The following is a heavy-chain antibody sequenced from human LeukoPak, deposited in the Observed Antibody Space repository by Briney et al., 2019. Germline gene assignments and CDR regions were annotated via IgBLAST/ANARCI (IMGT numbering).Heavy chain of an antibody. V-gene: IGHV4-4*02. Sequence: PSETLSLTCAVSGGSISSSNWWSWVRQPPGKGLEWIGEIYHSGSTNYNPSLKSRVTISVDKSKNQFSLKLSSVTAADTAVYYCARNRGRWLERYFDLWGRGTLVTVSS. CDR3: ARNRGRWLERYFDL. CDR2: IYHSGST. D-gene: IGHD5-24*01. J-gene: IGHJ2*01. CDR1: GGSISSSNW.